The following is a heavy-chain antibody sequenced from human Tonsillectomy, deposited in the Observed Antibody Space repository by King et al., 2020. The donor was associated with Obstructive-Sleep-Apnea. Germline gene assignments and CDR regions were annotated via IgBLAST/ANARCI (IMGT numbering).Heavy chain of an antibody. Sequence: QLQESGPGLVKPSETLSLTCTVSGDSISSSSYYWGWIRQPPGKGLEWIGSIYYSGSTYFNPSLKSRVPISVDTSKNQFSLKLSSVTAADTAVYYCARGASDYDFWSGFNWFDPWGQGTLVTVSS. V-gene: IGHV4-39*07. CDR1: GDSISSSSYY. D-gene: IGHD3-3*01. J-gene: IGHJ5*02. CDR2: IYYSGST. CDR3: ARGASDYDFWSGFNWFDP.